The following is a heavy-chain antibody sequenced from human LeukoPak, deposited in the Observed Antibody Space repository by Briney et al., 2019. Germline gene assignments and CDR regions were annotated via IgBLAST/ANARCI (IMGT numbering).Heavy chain of an antibody. V-gene: IGHV4-34*01. Sequence: SETLSLTCAVYGGSFSGYYWNWIRQPPGKGLEWIGEINHSGSSNYNPSLKSRVTISVDPSKNQFSLMLSSVTAADTAVYYCARVPRGYSYGYCNAFDIWGQGTMVSVSS. J-gene: IGHJ3*02. D-gene: IGHD5-18*01. CDR1: GGSFSGYY. CDR2: INHSGSS. CDR3: ARVPRGYSYGYCNAFDI.